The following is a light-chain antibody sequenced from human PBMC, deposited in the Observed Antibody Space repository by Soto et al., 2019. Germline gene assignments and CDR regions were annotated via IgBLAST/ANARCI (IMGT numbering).Light chain of an antibody. J-gene: IGKJ1*01. CDR2: NAS. V-gene: IGKV1-5*01. CDR1: QSISYY. CDR3: QQYNRFSAWT. Sequence: DIQMTQSPSTLSASVGDRVTITCRASQSISYYLAWYQKKPGKAPKVLIWNASSLQRGVPSRFSGSGSGTEFTLTISSLQPDDFATYYCQQYNRFSAWTFGQGTMVESK.